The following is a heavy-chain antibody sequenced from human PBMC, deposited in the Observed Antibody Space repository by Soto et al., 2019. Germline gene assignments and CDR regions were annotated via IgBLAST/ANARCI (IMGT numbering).Heavy chain of an antibody. CDR2: IFWDDDK. V-gene: IGHV2-5*02. J-gene: IGHJ4*02. Sequence: GPTMLNRAPPLTLTLPLPVSPLSSSGVPVDAMRQSPRKAPEWLAFIFWDDDKRYSPSLENRLTITTDPSKKQVVLTMKNMDPVDTATYYSARIFDFWSGYYFYDWGRGTLVTASS. CDR1: VSPLSSSGVP. CDR3: ARIFDFWSGYYFYD. D-gene: IGHD3-3*01.